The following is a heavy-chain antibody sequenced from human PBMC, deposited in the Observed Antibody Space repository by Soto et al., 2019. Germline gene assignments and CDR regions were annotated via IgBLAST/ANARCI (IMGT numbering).Heavy chain of an antibody. CDR1: GFSFSDHY. CDR2: ISNSGSAK. CDR3: ARDSGGWYFDL. Sequence: QVQLVESGGGLVKPGGSLRLSCADSGFSFSDHYMIWIRQAPGKGLEWVSYISNSGSAKYYADAVKGRITISRDNAKNSLYLQMNSLRAEATAVYYCARDSGGWYFDLWGRGTLVTVSS. V-gene: IGHV3-11*01. J-gene: IGHJ2*01. D-gene: IGHD6-19*01.